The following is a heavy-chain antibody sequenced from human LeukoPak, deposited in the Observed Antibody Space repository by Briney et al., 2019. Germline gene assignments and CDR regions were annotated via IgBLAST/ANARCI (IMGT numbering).Heavy chain of an antibody. CDR3: ARVLGIAVVAGATEDNYFDP. V-gene: IGHV4-34*01. CDR2: INESEET. Sequence: KPSETLSLTCGVSGGSISSYFWTWIRQSPAKGLEWIGEINESEETDYNPSLKSRAKISIDTSRGQFYLTLRSVTAADAAMYYCARVLGIAVVAGATEDNYFDPWGQGILVTVSS. J-gene: IGHJ5*02. D-gene: IGHD2-21*01. CDR1: GGSISSYF.